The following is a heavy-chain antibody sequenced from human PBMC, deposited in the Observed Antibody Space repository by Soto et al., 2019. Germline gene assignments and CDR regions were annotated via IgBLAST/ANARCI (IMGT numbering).Heavy chain of an antibody. V-gene: IGHV3-23*01. D-gene: IGHD3-3*01. CDR3: AKASSYAIFGVVTKGLNWFDP. CDR1: GFTFSSYA. J-gene: IGHJ5*02. CDR2: ISGSGGST. Sequence: GGSLRLSCAASGFTFSSYAMSWVRQAPGKGLEWVSAISGSGGSTYYADSVKGRFTISRDNSKNTLYLQMNSLRAEDTAVYYCAKASSYAIFGVVTKGLNWFDPWGQGTLVTVSS.